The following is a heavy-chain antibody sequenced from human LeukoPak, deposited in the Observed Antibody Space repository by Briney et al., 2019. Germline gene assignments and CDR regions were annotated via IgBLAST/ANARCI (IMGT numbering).Heavy chain of an antibody. CDR3: ARQSGTYWGLDY. J-gene: IGHJ4*02. CDR2: MNVKTGAT. V-gene: IGHV1-2*02. Sequence: ASVKVSCKASGYTFTDYYIHWVRQAPGHGLEWLGWMNVKTGATSSAQRFPGRFTMTRDTSIGTASMEFSSLTSDDTAVYYCARQSGTYWGLDYWGQGTLVTVSS. D-gene: IGHD1-26*01. CDR1: GYTFTDYY.